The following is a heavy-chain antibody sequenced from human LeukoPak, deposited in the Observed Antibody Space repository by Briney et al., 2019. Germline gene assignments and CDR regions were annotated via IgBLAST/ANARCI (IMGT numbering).Heavy chain of an antibody. CDR1: GFTVSSNY. CDR2: IYSGGST. Sequence: GGSLRLSCAASGFTVSSNYMSWVRQAPGKGLEWVSVIYSGGSTYYADSVKGRFTISRDNSKNTLYLQMNSLRAEDTAVYYCARDQYSGYEDCWGQGTLVTVSS. CDR3: ARDQYSGYEDC. D-gene: IGHD5-12*01. V-gene: IGHV3-53*01. J-gene: IGHJ4*02.